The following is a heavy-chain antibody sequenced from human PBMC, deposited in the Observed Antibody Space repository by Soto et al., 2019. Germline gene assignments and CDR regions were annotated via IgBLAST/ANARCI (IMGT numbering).Heavy chain of an antibody. V-gene: IGHV1-2*02. CDR2: INPNSGGT. J-gene: IGHJ4*02. D-gene: IGHD4-17*01. Sequence: ASVKVSCKASGYTFTGYYMHWVRQAPGQGLEWMGWINPNSGGTNYAQKFQGRVTMTRDTSTSTVYMELSSLRSEDTAVYYCARTEYGTTGYYFDYWGQGTLVTVSS. CDR1: GYTFTGYY. CDR3: ARTEYGTTGYYFDY.